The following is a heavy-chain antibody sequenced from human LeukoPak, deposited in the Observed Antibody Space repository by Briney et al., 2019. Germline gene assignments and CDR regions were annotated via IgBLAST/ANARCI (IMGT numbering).Heavy chain of an antibody. CDR1: GYTFTGYY. J-gene: IGHJ4*02. D-gene: IGHD6-13*01. CDR2: INPNSGGT. CDR3: ARDRGAAAGIGY. V-gene: IGHV1-2*02. Sequence: ASVKVSCKASGYTFTGYYMHWVRQAPGQGLGWMGWINPNSGGTNYAQKFQGRVTMTRDTSISTAYMELSRLRSDDTAVYYCARDRGAAAGIGYWGQGTLVTVSS.